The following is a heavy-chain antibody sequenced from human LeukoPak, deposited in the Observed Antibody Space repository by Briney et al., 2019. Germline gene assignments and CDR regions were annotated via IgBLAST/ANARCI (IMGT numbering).Heavy chain of an antibody. Sequence: GGSLRLSCAASGFTFSSYGMHWVRQAPGKGLEWVAFIRYDGSNKYYADSAKGRFTISRDNSKNTLYLQMNSLRAEDTAVYYCAKALYVPYYGSGSPNDYWGQGTLVTVSS. J-gene: IGHJ4*02. CDR2: IRYDGSNK. V-gene: IGHV3-30*02. CDR3: AKALYVPYYGSGSPNDY. D-gene: IGHD3-10*01. CDR1: GFTFSSYG.